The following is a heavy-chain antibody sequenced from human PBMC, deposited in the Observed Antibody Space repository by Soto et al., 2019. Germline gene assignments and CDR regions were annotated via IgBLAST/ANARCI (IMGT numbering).Heavy chain of an antibody. D-gene: IGHD1-26*01. CDR1: GFTFSSYG. Sequence: QVPLVESGGGVVQPGRSLRLSCAASGFTFSSYGMHWVRQAPGKGLEWVAVISYDGSNKYYADSVKGRFTISRDNSKNTLYLQMNSLRAEYTAVYYCAKDLKYGSYFHDYWCQGTLVTVSS. V-gene: IGHV3-30*18. CDR2: ISYDGSNK. CDR3: AKDLKYGSYFHDY. J-gene: IGHJ4*02.